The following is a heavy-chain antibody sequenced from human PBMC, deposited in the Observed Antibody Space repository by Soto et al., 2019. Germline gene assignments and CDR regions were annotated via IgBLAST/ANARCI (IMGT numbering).Heavy chain of an antibody. J-gene: IGHJ6*02. CDR1: GFTFTSYA. CDR3: AKVVVAATQPQYYYFGMDV. V-gene: IGHV3-9*01. D-gene: IGHD2-15*01. Sequence: GGSLRLSCAASGFTFTSYAMCWVRQAPGKGLEWVSGISWDSGRIVYADSVKGRFTTSRDNAKNSLYLQMNNLRAEDTALYYCAKVVVAATQPQYYYFGMDVWGQGTTVTVSS. CDR2: ISWDSGRI.